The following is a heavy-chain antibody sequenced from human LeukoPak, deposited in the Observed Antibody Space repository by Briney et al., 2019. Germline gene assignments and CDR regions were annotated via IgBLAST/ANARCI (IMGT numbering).Heavy chain of an antibody. CDR1: GYTFTSYG. V-gene: IGHV1-18*04. D-gene: IGHD5-18*01. J-gene: IGHJ4*02. CDR2: ISAYNGNT. CDR3: ARDRSYGQAFDY. Sequence: APVKVSCKASGYTFTSYGISWVRQAPGQGLEWMGWISAYNGNTNYAQKLQGRVTMTTDTSTSTAYMELRSLRSDDTAVYYCARDRSYGQAFDYWGQGPRSPSPQ.